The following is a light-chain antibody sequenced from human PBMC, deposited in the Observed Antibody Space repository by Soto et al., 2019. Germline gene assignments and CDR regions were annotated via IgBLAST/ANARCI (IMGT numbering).Light chain of an antibody. CDR3: AAWDDSLQSWV. CDR2: TDN. J-gene: IGLJ3*02. CDR1: NSNIGSHT. Sequence: QSVLTQPPSASGTPGQRVTISCSGSNSNIGSHTVNWYQQLPGTAPKLLIYTDNQRPSGVPDRFSDSKSGTSASLAISGLQSEEEEDYYCAAWDDSLQSWVFGGGTKVTVL. V-gene: IGLV1-44*01.